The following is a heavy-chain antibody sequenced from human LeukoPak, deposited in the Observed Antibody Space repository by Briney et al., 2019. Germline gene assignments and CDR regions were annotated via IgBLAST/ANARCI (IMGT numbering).Heavy chain of an antibody. Sequence: GGSLRLSCAASGFTFSNAWMTWVRQAPGKGLEWVGRMKSKTDGGTTDYAAPVKGRFTISRDDSKNTLYLQMNSLKTEDTAVYYCTREAVTANGYFDYWGQGTLVTVFS. J-gene: IGHJ4*02. V-gene: IGHV3-15*01. CDR3: TREAVTANGYFDY. CDR1: GFTFSNAW. D-gene: IGHD2-21*02. CDR2: MKSKTDGGTT.